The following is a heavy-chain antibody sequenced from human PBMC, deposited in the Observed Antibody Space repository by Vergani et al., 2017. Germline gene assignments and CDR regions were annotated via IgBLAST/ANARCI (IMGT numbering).Heavy chain of an antibody. D-gene: IGHD6-13*01. CDR3: AKDKGVGYSSIPYYYYGMDV. Sequence: EVQLVESGGGLVQPGRSLRLSCAASGFTFDDYAMHWVRQAPGKGLEWVSGISWNSGSIGYADSVKGRFTISRDNAKNSLYLQMNSLRAEDMALYYCAKDKGVGYSSIPYYYYGMDVWGQGTTVTVSS. CDR2: ISWNSGSI. V-gene: IGHV3-9*03. J-gene: IGHJ6*02. CDR1: GFTFDDYA.